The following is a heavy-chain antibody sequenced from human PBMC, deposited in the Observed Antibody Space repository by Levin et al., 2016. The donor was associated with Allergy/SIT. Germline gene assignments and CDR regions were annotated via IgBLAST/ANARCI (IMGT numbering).Heavy chain of an antibody. J-gene: IGHJ4*02. D-gene: IGHD3-10*01. CDR2: IYYSGST. V-gene: IGHV4-59*01. CDR1: GGSISSYY. CDR3: ARGLWFGELAVDY. Sequence: SETLSLTCTVSGGSISSYYWSWIRQPPGKGLEWIGYIYYSGSTNYNPSLKSRVTISVDTSKNQFSLKLSSVTAADTAVYYCARGLWFGELAVDYWGQGTLVTVSS.